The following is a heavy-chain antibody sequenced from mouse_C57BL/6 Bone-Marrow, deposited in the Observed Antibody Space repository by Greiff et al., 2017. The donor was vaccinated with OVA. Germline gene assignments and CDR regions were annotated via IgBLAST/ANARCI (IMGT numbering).Heavy chain of an antibody. Sequence: QVQLQQPGAELVMPGASVKLSCKASGYTFTSYWMHWVKQRPGQGLEWIGEIDPSDSYTNYNQKFKGKSTLTVDKSSSTAYMQLSSLTSEDSAVDYYAREGAWAYFDYWGQGTTLTVSS. V-gene: IGHV1-69*01. J-gene: IGHJ2*01. D-gene: IGHD4-1*01. CDR1: GYTFTSYW. CDR2: IDPSDSYT. CDR3: AREGAWAYFDY.